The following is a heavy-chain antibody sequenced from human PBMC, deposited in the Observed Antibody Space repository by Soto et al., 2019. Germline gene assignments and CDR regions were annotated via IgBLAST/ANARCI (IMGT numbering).Heavy chain of an antibody. Sequence: ASVKVSCKASGYTFTGYYMHWVRQAPGQGLEWMGWINPNSGRTNDAQKLQGRVTMTTDTSTSTAYMELRRLRSDDTAVYYCARDTDVSVDGTPVLDYWGQGTLVTGSS. V-gene: IGHV1-2*02. J-gene: IGHJ4*02. CDR2: INPNSGRT. CDR1: GYTFTGYY. D-gene: IGHD6-19*01. CDR3: ARDTDVSVDGTPVLDY.